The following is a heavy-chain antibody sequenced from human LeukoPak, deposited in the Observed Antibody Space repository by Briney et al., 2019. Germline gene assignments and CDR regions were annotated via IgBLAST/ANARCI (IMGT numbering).Heavy chain of an antibody. CDR3: AKVNSEYDFWSGYFYCQH. CDR1: GFTFSSYA. CDR2: ISGSGGST. D-gene: IGHD3-3*01. V-gene: IGHV3-23*01. J-gene: IGHJ1*01. Sequence: PGGSLRLSCAASGFTFSSYAMSWVRQAPGKGLEWVSAISGSGGSTYYADSVKGGFTISRDNSKNTLYLQMNSQRAEDTAVYYCAKVNSEYDFWSGYFYCQHWGQGTLVTVSS.